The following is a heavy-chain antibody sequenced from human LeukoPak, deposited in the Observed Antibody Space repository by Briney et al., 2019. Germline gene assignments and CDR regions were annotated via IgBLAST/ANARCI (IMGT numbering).Heavy chain of an antibody. CDR3: ASAYESRGYRGLGYFDY. D-gene: IGHD3-22*01. CDR1: GGSISSSSFY. J-gene: IGHJ4*02. CDR2: IYYSRIT. Sequence: SETLSLTCTVSGGSISSSSFYWGWIRQPPGKGLEWIGSIYYSRITYYNPSLKSRVTISVDTSKNQFSLKLSSVTAADTAVFYCASAYESRGYRGLGYFDYWGQGTLVTVSS. V-gene: IGHV4-39*01.